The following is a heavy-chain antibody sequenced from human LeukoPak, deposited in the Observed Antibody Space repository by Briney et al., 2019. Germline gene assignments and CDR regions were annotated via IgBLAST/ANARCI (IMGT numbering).Heavy chain of an antibody. CDR3: ASGVLRYFDWLLYGDHDAFDI. J-gene: IGHJ3*02. Sequence: KASETLSLTCTVSGGSISNGGYDWSWIRQHPGKGLEWIGYIYYSGSTYYNPSLKSRVTISVDTSKNQFSLKLSSVTAADTAVYYCASGVLRYFDWLLYGDHDAFDIWGQGTMVTVSS. D-gene: IGHD3-9*01. V-gene: IGHV4-31*03. CDR2: IYYSGST. CDR1: GGSISNGGYD.